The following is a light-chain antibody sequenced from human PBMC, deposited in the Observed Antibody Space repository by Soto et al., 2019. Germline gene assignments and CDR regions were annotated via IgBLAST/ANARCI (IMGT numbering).Light chain of an antibody. J-gene: IGKJ1*01. CDR2: GAS. V-gene: IGKV3-20*01. CDR1: QSVSSSF. CDR3: QQYVTSPWA. Sequence: EIVLTQSPGTLSLSPGERATLSCRASQSVSSSFFAWYQQKPGQAPRLLIYGASDRATSIPDRFSGSGSGTDFTLTISRLEPEDWAVYYCQQYVTSPWAFGQGTKVAIE.